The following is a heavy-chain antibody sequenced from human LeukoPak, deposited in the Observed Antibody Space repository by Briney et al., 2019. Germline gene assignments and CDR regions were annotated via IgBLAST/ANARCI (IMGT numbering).Heavy chain of an antibody. CDR2: ISSGSIFM. J-gene: IGHJ5*02. CDR3: AGDYYDSSGSSWFDP. Sequence: GGSLRLSCAASGFTFSRYSMNWVRQAPGKGLEWVSSISSGSIFMYYADSVKGRFTISRDNAKNSLYIKMNSLRAKDTALYYCAGDYYDSSGSSWFDPWGQGTLVTVSS. D-gene: IGHD3-22*01. CDR1: GFTFSRYS. V-gene: IGHV3-21*01.